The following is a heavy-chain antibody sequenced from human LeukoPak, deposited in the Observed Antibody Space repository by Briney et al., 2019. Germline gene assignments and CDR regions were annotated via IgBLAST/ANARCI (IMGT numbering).Heavy chain of an antibody. CDR1: RFTFSSYW. D-gene: IGHD2-2*01. CDR3: ARGGVTAGFDY. V-gene: IGHV3-74*01. J-gene: IGHJ4*02. CDR2: INSDGSSI. Sequence: GGSLRLSCAASRFTFSSYWMIWVRQAPGKGREWVSHINSDGSSISYADSVKGRFTISRDNAKNTLYLQMNSLRVEDTAVYSCARGGVTAGFDYWGQGILVTVSS.